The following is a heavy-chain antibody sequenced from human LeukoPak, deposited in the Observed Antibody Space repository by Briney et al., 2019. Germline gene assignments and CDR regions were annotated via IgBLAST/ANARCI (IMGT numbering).Heavy chain of an antibody. D-gene: IGHD5-18*01. V-gene: IGHV3-11*06. J-gene: IGHJ4*02. Sequence: GGSLRLSCAASGFTFTDYYMSWIRQAPGKGLEWVSYISSTGSYTNYADSVKGRFTISRDNAKNSLYLQMNSLRAEDTAVYYCAREEDTAMDYWGQGILVTVSS. CDR3: AREEDTAMDY. CDR2: ISSTGSYT. CDR1: GFTFTDYY.